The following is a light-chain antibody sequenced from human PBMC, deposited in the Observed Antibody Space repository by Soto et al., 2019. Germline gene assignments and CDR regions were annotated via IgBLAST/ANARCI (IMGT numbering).Light chain of an antibody. CDR2: GNV. J-gene: IGLJ2*01. Sequence: QSVLTQPPSVSGAPGQRVTISCTGSSSNIGAGYDVHWYQQRPGTAPKLLVYGNVNRPSGVPHRFSGSKSGTSGTLDITGLQTGDEADYYCATWDGSLPGEVFGGGTKLTVL. V-gene: IGLV1-40*01. CDR3: ATWDGSLPGEV. CDR1: SSNIGAGYD.